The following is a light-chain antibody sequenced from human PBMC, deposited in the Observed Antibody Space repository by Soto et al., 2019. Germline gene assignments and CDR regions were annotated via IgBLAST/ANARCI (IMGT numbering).Light chain of an antibody. CDR1: RSNIGSNA. CDR2: NK. CDR3: AAWDDSLNGRV. Sequence: QSVLTQPPSASGTPGQRVTISCSGSRSNIGSNAVSWYQQLPGTAPKLLIYNKQRPSGVPDRFSGSKSGTSASLAISGLQSEDEGDYYCAAWDDSLNGRVFGGGTKVTVL. V-gene: IGLV1-44*01. J-gene: IGLJ3*02.